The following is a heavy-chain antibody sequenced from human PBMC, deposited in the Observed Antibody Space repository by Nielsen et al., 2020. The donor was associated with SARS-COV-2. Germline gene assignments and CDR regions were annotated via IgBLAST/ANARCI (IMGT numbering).Heavy chain of an antibody. V-gene: IGHV4-59*13. CDR1: GGSISSYH. CDR3: ARANTGGIAAAGDLDY. Sequence: SETLSLTCTVSGGSISSYHWSWIRQPPGKGLEWIGYIYYSGSTNYNPSLKSRVTISVDTSKNQFSLKLSSVTAADTAVYYCARANTGGIAAAGDLDYWGQGTLVTVSS. D-gene: IGHD6-13*01. J-gene: IGHJ4*02. CDR2: IYYSGST.